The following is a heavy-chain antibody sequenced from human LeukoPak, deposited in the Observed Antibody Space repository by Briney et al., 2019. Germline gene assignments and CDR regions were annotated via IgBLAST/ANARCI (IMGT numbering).Heavy chain of an antibody. D-gene: IGHD3-9*01. CDR2: ISHSGSP. CDR1: GFTFSSYG. J-gene: IGHJ4*02. Sequence: GSLRLSCAASGFTFSSYGMHWVRQAPGKGLEWIGEISHSGSPNYNPSLKGRLTISVDTAKNQFSLKLSSVTAADTAVYYCARDSIAGYSLSWWGQGTLVTVSS. V-gene: IGHV4-4*02. CDR3: ARDSIAGYSLSW.